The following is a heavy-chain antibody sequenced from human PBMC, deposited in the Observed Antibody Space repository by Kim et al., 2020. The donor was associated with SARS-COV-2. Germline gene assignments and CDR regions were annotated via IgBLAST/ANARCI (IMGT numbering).Heavy chain of an antibody. Sequence: GGSLRLSCTASGFTFSDSGMSWFRQAPGKGLEWVAFITNKAYGETKSYGASVKGRFTISRDDSRSTVYLQMNSLGTEDTAVYHCVRDGRGTNEYYFDKWGQGTQVTVSS. CDR1: GFTFSDSG. J-gene: IGHJ4*02. V-gene: IGHV3-49*03. CDR2: ITNKAYGETK. D-gene: IGHD1-7*01. CDR3: VRDGRGTNEYYFDK.